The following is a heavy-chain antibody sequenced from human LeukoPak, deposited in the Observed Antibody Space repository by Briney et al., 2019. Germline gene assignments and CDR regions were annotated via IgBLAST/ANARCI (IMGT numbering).Heavy chain of an antibody. CDR2: LDPEDGET. V-gene: IGHV1-24*01. CDR1: GYTLTELS. D-gene: IGHD2-15*01. Sequence: ASVKVSCKVSGYTLTELSMHWVRQAPGKGLEWMGGLDPEDGETIYAQKFQGRVTMTEDTSTDTAYMELSSLRSEDTAVYYCATLRAGYCSGGSCSNWFDPWGQGTLVTVSS. J-gene: IGHJ5*02. CDR3: ATLRAGYCSGGSCSNWFDP.